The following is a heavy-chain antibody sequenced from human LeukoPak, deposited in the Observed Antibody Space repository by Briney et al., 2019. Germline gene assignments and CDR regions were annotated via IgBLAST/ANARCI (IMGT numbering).Heavy chain of an antibody. CDR3: ARGQGTVTTH. Sequence: ETLSLTCXVSGGSXSGYYWTWIRQPPGEGLEWIGEINHSGSANYNPSLKSRVTISLDTSKNQFSLKLSSVTAADTAVYYCARGQGTVTTHWGQGTLVTVSS. CDR2: INHSGSA. J-gene: IGHJ4*02. V-gene: IGHV4-34*01. D-gene: IGHD4-17*01. CDR1: GGSXSGYY.